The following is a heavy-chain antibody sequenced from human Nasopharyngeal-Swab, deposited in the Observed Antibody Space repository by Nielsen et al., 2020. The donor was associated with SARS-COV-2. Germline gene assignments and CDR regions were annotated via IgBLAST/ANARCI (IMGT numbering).Heavy chain of an antibody. D-gene: IGHD2-15*01. CDR3: ASLRADTPGFAY. CDR1: RFTFSRWP. CDR2: ISSDGSDK. J-gene: IGHJ4*02. V-gene: IGHV3-30*03. Sequence: GESLKISCVASRFTFSRWPMHWVRQAPGKGLEWVTVISSDGSDKQYVDSVKGRFTISRDNSKNTLYLQMKSLRAEDTGVYYCASLRADTPGFAYWGQGTRVTVSS.